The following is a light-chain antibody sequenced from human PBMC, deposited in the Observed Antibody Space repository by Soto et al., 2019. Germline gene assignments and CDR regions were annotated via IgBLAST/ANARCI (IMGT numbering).Light chain of an antibody. Sequence: DIVMTQSPDSLTVSLGERATINCKSSQSILNSSNKRNYLAWYQQKSGQPPKLLIYWASTRESGVPDRFSGSGSGTDFTLTISSLQAEDVAVYYCQQYYTTPRTFGQGTKVEIK. V-gene: IGKV4-1*01. J-gene: IGKJ1*01. CDR2: WAS. CDR1: QSILNSSNKRNY. CDR3: QQYYTTPRT.